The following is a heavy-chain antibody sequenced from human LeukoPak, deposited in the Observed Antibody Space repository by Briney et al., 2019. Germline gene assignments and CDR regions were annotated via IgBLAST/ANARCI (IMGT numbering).Heavy chain of an antibody. CDR2: ISYDGSNK. J-gene: IGHJ4*02. CDR3: AKIQLWSLHINFDY. CDR1: GFTLSNYW. Sequence: GGSLRLSCEASGFTLSNYWMSWVRQAPGKGLEWVAVISYDGSNKYYADSVKGRFTISRDNSKNTLYLQMNSLRAEDTAVYYCAKIQLWSLHINFDYWGQGTLVTVSS. V-gene: IGHV3-30*18. D-gene: IGHD5-18*01.